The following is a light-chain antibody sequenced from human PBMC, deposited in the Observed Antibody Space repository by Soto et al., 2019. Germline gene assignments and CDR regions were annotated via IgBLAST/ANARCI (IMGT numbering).Light chain of an antibody. CDR3: QQYNSYWT. CDR1: QSISTW. J-gene: IGKJ1*01. CDR2: KAS. V-gene: IGKV1-5*03. Sequence: DIQMTQSPSTLSASVGDRVTITCRASQSISTWLAWYQQKPGKAPKLLIYKASSLESGVPSRCSGSGSWTEFTLTISSLQPDDFATYYCQQYNSYWTFGQGTKVEIK.